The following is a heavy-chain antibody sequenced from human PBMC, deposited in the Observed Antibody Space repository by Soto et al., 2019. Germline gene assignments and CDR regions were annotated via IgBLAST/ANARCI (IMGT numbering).Heavy chain of an antibody. Sequence: ASVKVSCKASGGTFSSYAISWVRQAPGQGLEWMGGIIPIFGTANYAQKFQGRVTITANESTSTAYMELSSLRSEDTAVYYCARDRIVGATSVVGWFDPWGQGTLVTVS. D-gene: IGHD1-26*01. J-gene: IGHJ5*02. CDR1: GGTFSSYA. CDR3: ARDRIVGATSVVGWFDP. V-gene: IGHV1-69*13. CDR2: IIPIFGTA.